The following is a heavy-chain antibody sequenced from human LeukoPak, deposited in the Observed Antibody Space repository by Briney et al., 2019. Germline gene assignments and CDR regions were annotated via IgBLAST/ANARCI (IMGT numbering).Heavy chain of an antibody. J-gene: IGHJ4*02. Sequence: SQTLSLTCVISGDSVSNYSAAWEWIRQSPSRGLEWLGRTYYRSKWYTDYALSVKSRITVSPDTSKNQFSLQLNSVTPEDTAVYYCARSLRGTYLGALDYWGQGTLSPRPQ. CDR2: TYYRSKWYT. CDR1: GDSVSNYSAA. CDR3: ARSLRGTYLGALDY. V-gene: IGHV6-1*01. D-gene: IGHD7-27*01.